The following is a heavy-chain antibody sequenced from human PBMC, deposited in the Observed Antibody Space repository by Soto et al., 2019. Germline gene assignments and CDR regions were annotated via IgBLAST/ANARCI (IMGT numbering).Heavy chain of an antibody. CDR2: IIPFIGTA. V-gene: IGHV1-69*11. CDR1: GGTFSSYA. CDR3: ARVVTTTVPASYYYGMDV. Sequence: SVKVSCKASGGTFSSYAISWVRQAPGQGLEWMGRIIPFIGTANYAQKFQGRVTITADESTSTAYMELTSLRSEDTAVYYCARVVTTTVPASYYYGMDVWGQGTTVTVSS. D-gene: IGHD4-4*01. J-gene: IGHJ6*02.